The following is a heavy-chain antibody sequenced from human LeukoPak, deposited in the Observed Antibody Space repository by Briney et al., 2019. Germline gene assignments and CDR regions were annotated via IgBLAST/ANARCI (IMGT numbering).Heavy chain of an antibody. CDR2: IYSGGST. CDR1: GFTVSSNY. J-gene: IGHJ4*02. CDR3: ASQYCSSTSCYGDFDY. Sequence: GSLRLSCAASGFTVSSNYMSWVRQAPGKGLEWVSVIYSGGSTYYADSVKGRFTISRDNSKNTLYLQMNSLRAEDTAVYYCASQYCSSTSCYGDFDYWGQGTLVTVSS. V-gene: IGHV3-53*01. D-gene: IGHD2-2*01.